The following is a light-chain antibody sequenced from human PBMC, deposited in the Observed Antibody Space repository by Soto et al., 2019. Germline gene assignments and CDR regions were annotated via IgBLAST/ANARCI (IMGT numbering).Light chain of an antibody. V-gene: IGKV3-11*01. Sequence: EIVLTQSPVTLSLSPGERATLSCRASQSVTTFLAWYQQKPGQAPPLLIYDVSNRATDIPARFSGSGSGTDFTLTISRLEPEDFAVYYCQRRINWPLTFGGGTKVEIK. CDR1: QSVTTF. CDR3: QRRINWPLT. CDR2: DVS. J-gene: IGKJ4*01.